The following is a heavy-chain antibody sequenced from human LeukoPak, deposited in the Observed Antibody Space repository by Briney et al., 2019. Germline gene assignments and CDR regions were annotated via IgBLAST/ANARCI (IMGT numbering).Heavy chain of an antibody. D-gene: IGHD3-22*01. CDR2: ISGSGGST. CDR3: SPPRGDSSGYYYVY. V-gene: IGHV3-23*01. CDR1: GLTFSSHV. Sequence: GGSLRLSCTASGLTFSSHVMSWVRQAPGKGLEWVSTISGSGGSTFYADSVRGRFTISRDNSRSTLYLQMNSLRAEDTATYYCSPPRGDSSGYYYVYWGQGTLVTVSS. J-gene: IGHJ4*02.